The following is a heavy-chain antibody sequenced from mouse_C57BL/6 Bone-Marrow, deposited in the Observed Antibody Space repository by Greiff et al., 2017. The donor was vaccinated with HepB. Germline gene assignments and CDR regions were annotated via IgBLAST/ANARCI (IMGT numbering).Heavy chain of an antibody. CDR2: IHPNSGST. CDR1: GYTFTSYW. J-gene: IGHJ4*01. Sequence: QVQLQQPGAELVKPGASVKLSCKASGYTFTSYWMHWVKQRPGQGLEWIGMIHPNSGSTNYNEKFKSKATLTVDKSSSTAYMQLSSLTSEDSAVYYCATIRYYYAMDYWGQGTSVTVSS. CDR3: ATIRYYYAMDY. V-gene: IGHV1-64*01.